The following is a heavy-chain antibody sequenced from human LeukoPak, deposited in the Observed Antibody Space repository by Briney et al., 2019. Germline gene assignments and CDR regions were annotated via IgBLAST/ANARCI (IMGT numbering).Heavy chain of an antibody. CDR3: AREGPYCSGGSCYENYYYYYGMDV. CDR1: GFTFSSYA. D-gene: IGHD2-15*01. V-gene: IGHV3-30-3*01. J-gene: IGHJ6*02. CDR2: ISYDGSNK. Sequence: AGGSLRLSCAASGFTFSSYAMHWVRQAPGKGLEWVAVISYDGSNKYYADSVKGRFTISRDNSKNTLYLQMNSLRAEDTAVYYCAREGPYCSGGSCYENYYYYYGMDVWGQGTTVTVSS.